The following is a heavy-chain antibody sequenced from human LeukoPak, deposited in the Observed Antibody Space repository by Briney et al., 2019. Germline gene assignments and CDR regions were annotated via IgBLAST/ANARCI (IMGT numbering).Heavy chain of an antibody. CDR2: IWYDGSNK. Sequence: GGSLRLSCAASGFTFSSYGMHWVRQAPGKGLEWVAVIWYDGSNKYYADSVKGRFTISRDNSKNTLYLQMNSLRAEDTAVYYCAREPDSGSPTDVYYYGMDVWGQGTTVTVSS. D-gene: IGHD1-26*01. CDR3: AREPDSGSPTDVYYYGMDV. J-gene: IGHJ6*02. V-gene: IGHV3-33*01. CDR1: GFTFSSYG.